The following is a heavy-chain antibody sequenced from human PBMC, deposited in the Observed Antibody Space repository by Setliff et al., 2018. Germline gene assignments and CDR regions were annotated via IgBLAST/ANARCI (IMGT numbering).Heavy chain of an antibody. CDR1: GGSFSNYF. D-gene: IGHD2-15*01. J-gene: IGHJ4*02. CDR3: ARTCSGSGCYAGLES. CDR2: INHSGST. Sequence: PSETLSLTCAVYGGSFSNYFWTWIRQPPGKGLEWIGEINHSGSTNYNPSLKSRVTISLDTSKNQFSLNLSSVTAADTAVYYCARTCSGSGCYAGLESWGQGTPVTVSS. V-gene: IGHV4-34*01.